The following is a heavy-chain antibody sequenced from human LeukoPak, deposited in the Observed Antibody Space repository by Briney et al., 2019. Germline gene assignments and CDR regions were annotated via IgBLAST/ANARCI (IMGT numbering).Heavy chain of an antibody. J-gene: IGHJ4*02. CDR3: ARAMEWFGELFYFDY. Sequence: GGSLRLSCAASGFTFSSYSMNWVRQAPGKGLEWASSISSSSYIYYADSVKGRFTISRDNAKNSLYLQMNSLRAEDTAVYYCARAMEWFGELFYFDYWGQGTLVTVSS. CDR1: GFTFSSYS. V-gene: IGHV3-21*01. CDR2: ISSSSYI. D-gene: IGHD3-10*01.